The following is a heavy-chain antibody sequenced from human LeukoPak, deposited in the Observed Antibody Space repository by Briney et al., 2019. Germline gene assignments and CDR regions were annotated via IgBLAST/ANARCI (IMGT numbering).Heavy chain of an antibody. V-gene: IGHV1-69*04. D-gene: IGHD2-2*01. J-gene: IGHJ6*04. CDR2: IIPILGIA. CDR1: GGTFSSYT. CDR3: ARDGDIVVVPAAPGDYYYYGMDV. Sequence: SVKVSCKASGGTFSSYTISWVRQAPGQGLEWMGRIIPILGIANYAQKFQGRVTITADKSTSTAYMELSSLRSEDTAVYYCARDGDIVVVPAAPGDYYYYGMDVWGKGTTVTVSS.